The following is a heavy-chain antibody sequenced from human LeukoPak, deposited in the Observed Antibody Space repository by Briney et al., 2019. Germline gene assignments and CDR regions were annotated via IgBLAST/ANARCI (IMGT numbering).Heavy chain of an antibody. D-gene: IGHD2-21*01. Sequence: QSGGSLRLSCAASGFTFSSYGMHWVRQAPGKGLEWVAVISYDGSNKYYADSVKGRFTISRDNSKNTLYLQMNSLRAEDTAVYYCAKSMRYARDPLNYFDYWGQGTLVTVSS. CDR3: AKSMRYARDPLNYFDY. CDR2: ISYDGSNK. J-gene: IGHJ4*02. CDR1: GFTFSSYG. V-gene: IGHV3-30*18.